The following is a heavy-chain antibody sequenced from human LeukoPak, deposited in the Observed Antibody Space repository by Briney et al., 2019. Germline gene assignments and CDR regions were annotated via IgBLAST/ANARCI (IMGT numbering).Heavy chain of an antibody. V-gene: IGHV4-4*07. CDR2: IYTSGST. J-gene: IGHJ4*02. Sequence: PSETLSLTCAVYGGSFSGYYWSWIRQPAGKGLEWIGRIYTSGSTNYNPSLQSRVTISVDTSKNQFSLKLSSVTAADTAVYYCARELRDYYDSSGYFGSFYYFDYWGQGTLVTVSS. CDR1: GGSFSGYY. D-gene: IGHD3-22*01. CDR3: ARELRDYYDSSGYFGSFYYFDY.